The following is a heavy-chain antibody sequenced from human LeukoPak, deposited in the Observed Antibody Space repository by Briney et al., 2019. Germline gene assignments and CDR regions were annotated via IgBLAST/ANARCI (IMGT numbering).Heavy chain of an antibody. D-gene: IGHD2-15*01. V-gene: IGHV4-59*08. CDR2: IYYSGST. Sequence: SETLSLTCTVSGGSISNYYWSWIRQPPGKGLEWIGYIYYSGSTNYNPSLKSRVTISVDTSKNQFSLKLSSVTAADTAVYYCASDRIEVDAFDIWGQGTMVTVSS. CDR3: ASDRIEVDAFDI. J-gene: IGHJ3*02. CDR1: GGSISNYY.